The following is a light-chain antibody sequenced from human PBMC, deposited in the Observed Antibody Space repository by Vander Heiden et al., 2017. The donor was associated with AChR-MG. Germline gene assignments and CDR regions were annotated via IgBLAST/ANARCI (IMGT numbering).Light chain of an antibody. CDR2: DVT. CDR1: KNDVGGYNY. CDR3: SSYAGDPWV. J-gene: IGLJ3*02. Sequence: QSALTQPRSVSGSPGQSLPIPCAGTKNDVGGYNYVSWYQQYPGKAPKLIIYDVTKRPSGVPDRFSGSKSGNTASLTISGLQAEDEADYYCSSYAGDPWVFGGGTRLTAL. V-gene: IGLV2-11*01.